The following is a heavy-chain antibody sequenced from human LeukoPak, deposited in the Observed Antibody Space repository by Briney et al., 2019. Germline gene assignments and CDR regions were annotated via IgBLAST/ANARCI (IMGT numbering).Heavy chain of an antibody. CDR2: IYYSGST. D-gene: IGHD3-3*01. CDR3: ARGFFTKPHDAFDI. V-gene: IGHV4-59*01. Sequence: SETLSLTCTVSGGSISSYYWSWIRQPPGKGLEWIGYIYYSGSTNYNPSLRSRVTISVDTSKNQFSLKLSSVTAADTAVYYCARGFFTKPHDAFDIWGQGTMVTVSS. J-gene: IGHJ3*02. CDR1: GGSISSYY.